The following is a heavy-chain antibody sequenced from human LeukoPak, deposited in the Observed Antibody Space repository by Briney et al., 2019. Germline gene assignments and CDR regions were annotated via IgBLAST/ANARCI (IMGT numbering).Heavy chain of an antibody. V-gene: IGHV5-51*01. Sequence: GESLKISCKGSGYSFTSYWIGWVRQMPGKGLELMGIIYPGDSDTRYSPSFQGQVTISADKSISTAYLQWSSLKASDTAMYYCARSGGGYCSGGSCYSGDNWFDPWGQGTLVTVSS. CDR3: ARSGGGYCSGGSCYSGDNWFDP. D-gene: IGHD2-15*01. J-gene: IGHJ5*02. CDR1: GYSFTSYW. CDR2: IYPGDSDT.